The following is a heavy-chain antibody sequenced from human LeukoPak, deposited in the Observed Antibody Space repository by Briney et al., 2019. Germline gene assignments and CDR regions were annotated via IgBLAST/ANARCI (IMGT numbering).Heavy chain of an antibody. J-gene: IGHJ4*02. Sequence: PSETLSLTCTVSGGSISNYYWSWIRQPAGKGLEWIGRINTSGSTNYNPSLESRVSLSVDTSNNQFSLKLNSVTAADTAVYFCARSRGTALITRFDYCGQGSLVTVSS. CDR2: INTSGST. D-gene: IGHD5-18*01. CDR1: GGSISNYY. CDR3: ARSRGTALITRFDY. V-gene: IGHV4-4*07.